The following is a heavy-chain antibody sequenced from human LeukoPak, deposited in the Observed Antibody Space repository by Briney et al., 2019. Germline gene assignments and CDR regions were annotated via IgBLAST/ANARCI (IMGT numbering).Heavy chain of an antibody. CDR2: MYGDMSDI. J-gene: IGHJ5*02. D-gene: IGHD4-23*01. V-gene: IGHV3-74*01. CDR1: GFTFSDSW. Sequence: PGGSLRLSCEVSGFTFSDSWMHWVRQTPGKGLVWVSRMYGDMSDISYADSVEGRFTISRDNAKNTVYLQMNSLRGEDTAVYYCARDLGLRGSTWGQGTLVTVSS. CDR3: ARDLGLRGST.